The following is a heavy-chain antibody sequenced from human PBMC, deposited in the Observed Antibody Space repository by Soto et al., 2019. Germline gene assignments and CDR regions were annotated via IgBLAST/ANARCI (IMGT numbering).Heavy chain of an antibody. CDR1: GGSFSGYY. Sequence: PSETLSLTCAVSGGSFSGYYWTWIRQPPGTGLEWIGEINHSGSTNYNPSLKSRVTISVDTSKNQFSLKLTSVTAADTAVYYCASTNLGSGVVVITNPFDYWGQGTLVTVSS. CDR2: INHSGST. V-gene: IGHV4-34*01. CDR3: ASTNLGSGVVVITNPFDY. D-gene: IGHD3-22*01. J-gene: IGHJ4*02.